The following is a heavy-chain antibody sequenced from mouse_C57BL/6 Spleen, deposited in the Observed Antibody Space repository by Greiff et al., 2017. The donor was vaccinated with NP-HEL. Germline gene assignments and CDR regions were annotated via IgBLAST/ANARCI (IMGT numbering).Heavy chain of an antibody. D-gene: IGHD2-5*01. V-gene: IGHV1-82*01. CDR2: IYPGDGDT. CDR3: ARSRYSNPYAMDY. Sequence: VKLVESGPELVKPGASVKISCKASGYAFSSSWMNWVKQRPGKGLEWIGRIYPGDGDTNYNGKFKGKATLTADKSSSTAYMQLSSLTSEDSAVYFCARSRYSNPYAMDYWGQGTSVTVSS. CDR1: GYAFSSSW. J-gene: IGHJ4*01.